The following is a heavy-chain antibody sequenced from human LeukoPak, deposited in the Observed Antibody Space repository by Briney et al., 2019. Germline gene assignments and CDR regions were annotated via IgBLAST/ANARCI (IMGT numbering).Heavy chain of an antibody. CDR2: IRYDGSNK. J-gene: IGHJ6*02. CDR3: ARIAAAVMGFGMDV. D-gene: IGHD6-13*01. V-gene: IGHV3-30*02. CDR1: GFTFSSYG. Sequence: PGGSLRLSCAASGFTFSSYGMYWVRQAPGKGLEWVAFIRYDGSNKYYADSVKGRFTISRDNAKNSLYLQMNSLRAEDTAVYYCARIAAAVMGFGMDVWGQGITVTVSS.